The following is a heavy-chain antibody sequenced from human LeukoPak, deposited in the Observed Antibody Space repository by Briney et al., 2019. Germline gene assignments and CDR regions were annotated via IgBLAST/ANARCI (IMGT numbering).Heavy chain of an antibody. CDR3: ARGYCSSTSCYYFDY. J-gene: IGHJ4*02. Sequence: ASVKVSCKASGGTFSSYAISWVRQAPGQGLEWMGGIIPIFGTASYAQKFQGRVTITADESTSTAYMELSSLRSEDTAVYYCARGYCSSTSCYYFDYWGQGTLVTVSS. D-gene: IGHD2-2*01. CDR1: GGTFSSYA. CDR2: IIPIFGTA. V-gene: IGHV1-69*13.